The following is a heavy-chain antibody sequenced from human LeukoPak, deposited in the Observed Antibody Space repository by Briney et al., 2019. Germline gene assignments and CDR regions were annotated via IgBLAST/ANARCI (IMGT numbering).Heavy chain of an antibody. CDR2: ISAYNGNT. J-gene: IGHJ4*02. D-gene: IGHD6-19*01. CDR3: ARAQSSGWYLLDY. V-gene: IGHV1-18*01. Sequence: ASVKVCCKASGYTFTSYAINWVRQAPGQGIEWMGWISAYNGNTNYAQKLQGRVTMTTDTSTSTAYKELRSLRSDDTAVYYCARAQSSGWYLLDYWGQGTLVTVSS. CDR1: GYTFTSYA.